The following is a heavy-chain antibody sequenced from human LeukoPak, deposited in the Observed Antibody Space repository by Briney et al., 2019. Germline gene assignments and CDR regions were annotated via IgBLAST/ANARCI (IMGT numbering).Heavy chain of an antibody. V-gene: IGHV4-38-2*01. J-gene: IGHJ4*02. Sequence: PSETLSLTCAVSGSSVSSGYHWGWIRQPPGTGLEWIGSVYQSGKTYHSPSLKGRVTLSIDTSENPFSLNLSDVTAADTAVYYGARGWGGGGHAADCWGQGMMVIVAS. D-gene: IGHD5-12*01. CDR1: GSSVSSGYH. CDR3: ARGWGGGGHAADC. CDR2: VYQSGKT.